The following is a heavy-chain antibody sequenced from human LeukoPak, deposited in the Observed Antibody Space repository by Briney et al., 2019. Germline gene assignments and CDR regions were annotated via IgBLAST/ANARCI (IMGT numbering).Heavy chain of an antibody. CDR2: IYYSGST. J-gene: IGHJ4*02. CDR1: GGSISSYY. D-gene: IGHD4-23*01. CDR3: ARGGTTVVTPLDY. V-gene: IGHV4-59*01. Sequence: SETLSLTCTVSGGSISSYYWSWIRQPPGKGLEWIGYIYYSGSTNYNPSLKSRVTIPVDTSKNQFSLKLSSVTAADTAVYYCARGGTTVVTPLDYWGQGTLVTVSS.